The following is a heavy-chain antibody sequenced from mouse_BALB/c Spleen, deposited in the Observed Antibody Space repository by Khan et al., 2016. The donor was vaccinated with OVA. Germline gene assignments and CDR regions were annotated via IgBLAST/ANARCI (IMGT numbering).Heavy chain of an antibody. D-gene: IGHD1-1*01. CDR3: ARKKYYGYAMDY. CDR2: ISYSGST. CDR1: GYSITSGYA. V-gene: IGHV3-2*02. Sequence: EVELVESGPGLVKPSQSLSLTCTVTGYSITSGYAWNWIRQFPGNKLEWMGYISYSGSTSYNPSLRSRISITRDTSKNPSFLQLNSVSTEDTATYYCARKKYYGYAMDYWGQGTSVTVSS. J-gene: IGHJ4*01.